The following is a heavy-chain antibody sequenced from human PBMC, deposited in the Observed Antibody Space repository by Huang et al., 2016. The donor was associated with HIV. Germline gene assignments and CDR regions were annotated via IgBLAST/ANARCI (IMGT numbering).Heavy chain of an antibody. CDR2: IRSIGGTT. V-gene: IGHV3-23*01. CDR1: GFTFTNYA. CDR3: AKDVVPGALSDYPFDH. Sequence: EVQLLQSGGGLVQPGGSLRLSCVASGFTFTNYAMSWVRQVPGKGLEGFSSIRSIGGTTSYADSVKGRFNISRDNSKDTVFLQMNSLRAEDTAVFYCAKDVVPGALSDYPFDHWGQGTLVTVSS. J-gene: IGHJ4*02. D-gene: IGHD2-2*01.